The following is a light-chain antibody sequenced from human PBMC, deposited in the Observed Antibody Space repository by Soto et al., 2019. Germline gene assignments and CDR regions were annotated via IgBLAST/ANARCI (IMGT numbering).Light chain of an antibody. V-gene: IGLV2-14*03. CDR1: SSDIGDHNS. CDR3: SSYTTSATVI. CDR2: AVS. J-gene: IGLJ2*01. Sequence: QSALTQPASVSGSPGQSITISCTGTSSDIGDHNSVSWYLQQPGKAPKLMIYAVSNRPSGVSTRFSGSKSGNTASLTISGRQAEDEADYYYSSYTTSATVIFGGGTKLTVL.